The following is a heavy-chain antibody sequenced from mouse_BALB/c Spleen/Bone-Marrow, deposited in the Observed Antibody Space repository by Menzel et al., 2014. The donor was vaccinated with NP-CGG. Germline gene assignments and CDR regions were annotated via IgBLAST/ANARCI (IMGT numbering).Heavy chain of an antibody. CDR2: IYPGDGDT. D-gene: IGHD2-5*01. V-gene: IGHV1-87*01. CDR1: GYTFTSYW. J-gene: IGHJ3*01. CDR3: ARDSNYPAWFAY. Sequence: QVQLQQSGAELARPGASVKLSCKASGYTFTSYWMQWVKQRPGQGLEWIGAIYPGDGDTRYTQKFKGEATLTADKSSSTAYMQLSSLASEDSAVYYCARDSNYPAWFAYWGQGTLVTVSA.